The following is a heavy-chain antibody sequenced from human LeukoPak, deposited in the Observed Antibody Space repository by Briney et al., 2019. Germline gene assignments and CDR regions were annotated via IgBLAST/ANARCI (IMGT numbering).Heavy chain of an antibody. D-gene: IGHD3-10*01. CDR2: ISSSSSYI. Sequence: GGSLRLSCAASGFTFSSYSMNWVRQAPGKGLEWVSSISSSSSYIYYADSVKGRFTISRDNAKNSLYLQMNSLRAEDTAVYYCARDPRFGELFRWFDPWGQGTLVTVSS. CDR3: ARDPRFGELFRWFDP. J-gene: IGHJ5*02. V-gene: IGHV3-21*01. CDR1: GFTFSSYS.